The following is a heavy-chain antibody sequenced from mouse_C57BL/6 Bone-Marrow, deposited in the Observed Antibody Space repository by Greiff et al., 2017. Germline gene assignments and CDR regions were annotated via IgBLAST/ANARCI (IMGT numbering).Heavy chain of an antibody. CDR1: GYTFTDYE. CDR2: IDPETGGT. CDR3: TRKCYYYGGSFAY. V-gene: IGHV1-15*01. J-gene: IGHJ3*01. Sequence: QVQLKESGAELVRPGASVTLSCKASGYTFTDYEMHWVKQTPVHGLEWIGAIDPETGGTAYNQKFKGKAILTADKSSSTAYMELRSLTSEDSAVYYCTRKCYYYGGSFAYGGQGTLVTVSA. D-gene: IGHD1-1*01.